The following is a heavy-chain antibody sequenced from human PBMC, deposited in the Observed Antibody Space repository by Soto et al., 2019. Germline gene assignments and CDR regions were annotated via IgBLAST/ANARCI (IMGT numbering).Heavy chain of an antibody. Sequence: GASVKVSCKASGYTFTNYAMHWVRQAPGQRLEWMGWINAGNGNTKYSQQFQGRVTITRDTSASTAYMELSSLRSEDTAVYYCARSSASSYIEYWGQGTLVTVSS. V-gene: IGHV1-3*01. D-gene: IGHD3-22*01. CDR2: INAGNGNT. CDR3: ARSSASSYIEY. CDR1: GYTFTNYA. J-gene: IGHJ4*02.